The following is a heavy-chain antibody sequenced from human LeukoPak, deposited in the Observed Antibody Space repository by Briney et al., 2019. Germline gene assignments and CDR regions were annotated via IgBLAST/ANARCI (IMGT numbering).Heavy chain of an antibody. Sequence: GGSLRLSCAASGFTFSDNYMSWIRQAPGKGLEWVSYISSSGSTIYYADSVKGRFTISRDNAKNSLYLQMNSLRAEDTAVYYCARDRDRRWLQLWGYYYYYYMDVWGKGTTVTVSS. D-gene: IGHD5-24*01. V-gene: IGHV3-11*01. CDR3: ARDRDRRWLQLWGYYYYYYMDV. CDR2: ISSSGSTI. J-gene: IGHJ6*03. CDR1: GFTFSDNY.